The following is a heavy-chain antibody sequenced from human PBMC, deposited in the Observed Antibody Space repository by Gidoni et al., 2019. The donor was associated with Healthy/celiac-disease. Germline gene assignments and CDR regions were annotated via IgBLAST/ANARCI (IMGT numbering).Heavy chain of an antibody. CDR3: ARPFGSRTGTTRRESYYYGMDV. CDR1: FSSYA. V-gene: IGHV3-30-3*01. D-gene: IGHD1-7*01. CDR2: ISYDGSNK. J-gene: IGHJ6*04. Sequence: FSSYAMHWVRQAPGKGLEWVAVISYDGSNKYYADSVKGRFTISRDNSKNTLYLQMNSLRAEDTAVYYCARPFGSRTGTTRRESYYYGMDVWGKGTTVTVSS.